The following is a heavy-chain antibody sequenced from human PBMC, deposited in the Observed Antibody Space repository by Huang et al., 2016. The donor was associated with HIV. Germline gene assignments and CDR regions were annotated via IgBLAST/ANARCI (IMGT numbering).Heavy chain of an antibody. V-gene: IGHV1-69*01. J-gene: IGHJ4*02. CDR1: GGTFSTFA. Sequence: QVQLVQTGAEVKKPGSSVKVSCKASGGTFSTFAISWVRQAPGQGLGGRGGIIPIFGRANYAQKFRDRVTITADESTSTGHVALSSLRSEDTAVYYCAIYNYDASGYYSFDFWGQGTLITVSS. D-gene: IGHD3-22*01. CDR3: AIYNYDASGYYSFDF. CDR2: IIPIFGRA.